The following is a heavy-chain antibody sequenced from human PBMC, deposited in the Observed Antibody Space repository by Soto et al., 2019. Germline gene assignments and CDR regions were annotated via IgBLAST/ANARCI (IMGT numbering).Heavy chain of an antibody. CDR2: IIPIFGTA. J-gene: IGHJ4*02. CDR1: GGTFSSYA. CDR3: AIGYEILPGYRTFHY. V-gene: IGHV1-69*05. D-gene: IGHD3-9*01. Sequence: GASVKVSWKASGGTFSSYAISWVRQAPGQGLEWMGGIIPIFGTANYAQKFQGRVTITTDESTSTAYMELSSLRSEDTAVYYCAIGYEILPGYRTFHYWGQGTLVSGSS.